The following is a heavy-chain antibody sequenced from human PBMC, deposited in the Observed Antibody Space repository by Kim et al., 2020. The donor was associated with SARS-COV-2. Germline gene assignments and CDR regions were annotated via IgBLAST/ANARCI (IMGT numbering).Heavy chain of an antibody. CDR3: ARDGATMIVVVITSDAF. J-gene: IGHJ3*01. V-gene: IGHV4-38-2*02. Sequence: SETLSLTYTVSGYSISSGYYWGWIRQPPGKGLEWIGSIYHSGSTYYNPSLKSRVTISVDTSKNQFSLKLSSVTAADTAVYHCARDGATMIVVVITSDAF. CDR2: IYHSGST. CDR1: GYSISSGYY. D-gene: IGHD3-22*01.